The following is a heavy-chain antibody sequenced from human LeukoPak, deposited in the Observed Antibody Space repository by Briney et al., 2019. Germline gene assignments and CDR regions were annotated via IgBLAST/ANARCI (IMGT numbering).Heavy chain of an antibody. V-gene: IGHV3-23*01. Sequence: PGGSLRLSCAASGFTFSSYAMTWVRQAPGKGLEWVSSFSGSGGNRDYADSVKGRFTISRDNLKNTLYLQMNSLRVEDTAVYYCAKGLVVRGAIPPPLNYWGQGTLVTVSS. D-gene: IGHD3-10*01. CDR1: GFTFSSYA. J-gene: IGHJ4*02. CDR3: AKGLVVRGAIPPPLNY. CDR2: FSGSGGNR.